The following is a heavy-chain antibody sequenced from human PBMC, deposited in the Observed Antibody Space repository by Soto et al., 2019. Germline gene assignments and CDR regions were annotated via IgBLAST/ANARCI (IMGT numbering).Heavy chain of an antibody. D-gene: IGHD6-19*01. CDR3: ARDLGAVAGTGSSDYYYYYMDV. V-gene: IGHV3-66*01. CDR1: GFTVSSNY. J-gene: IGHJ6*03. CDR2: IYSGGST. Sequence: PGGSLRLSCAASGFTVSSNYMSWVRQAPGKGLEWVSVIYSGGSTYYADSVKGRFTISRDNSKNTLYLQMNSLRAEDTAVYYCARDLGAVAGTGSSDYYYYYMDVWGKGTTVTVSS.